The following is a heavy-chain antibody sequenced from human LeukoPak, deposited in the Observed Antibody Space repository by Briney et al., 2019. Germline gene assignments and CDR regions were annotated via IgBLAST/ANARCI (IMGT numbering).Heavy chain of an antibody. Sequence: ASVKVSCKASGYTFTNYGIRWVRQAPGQGREWMGWINPNSGDTKYAQKFQGRVTMTRHTSISTAYMELPRLRSDDTAVYYCARGGLRVMVYRLYYMDVWGKGTTVTVSS. CDR1: GYTFTNYG. CDR2: INPNSGDT. CDR3: ARGGLRVMVYRLYYMDV. D-gene: IGHD2-8*01. J-gene: IGHJ6*03. V-gene: IGHV1-2*02.